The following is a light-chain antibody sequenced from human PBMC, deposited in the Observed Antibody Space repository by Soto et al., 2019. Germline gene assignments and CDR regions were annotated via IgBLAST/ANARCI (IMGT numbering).Light chain of an antibody. CDR3: SSYAGSNWV. J-gene: IGLJ2*01. Sequence: QSALTQPPSASGSPGQSVTISCTGTNSDVGAYNYVAWFQQHPGKAPKLMIYEVSKRPSGVPDRFSGSKSANTASLTVSGLQAEDEADYYCSSYAGSNWVFGGGTKLTVL. CDR2: EVS. CDR1: NSDVGAYNY. V-gene: IGLV2-8*01.